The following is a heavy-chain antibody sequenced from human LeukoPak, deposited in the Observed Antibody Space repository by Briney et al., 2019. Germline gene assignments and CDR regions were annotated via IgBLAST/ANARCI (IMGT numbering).Heavy chain of an antibody. CDR1: GFTFSNYA. D-gene: IGHD3-3*01. V-gene: IGHV3-23*01. CDR2: ISGSGSSI. J-gene: IGHJ1*01. Sequence: GGSLRLSCAASGFTFSNYAVNWIRQAPGKGLKWVSVISGSGSSIYYTDSVKGRFTISRDNSKNTLYLQMDSLRAEDTAVYYCAMGATSWSGYSFPKIFQHWGRGTLVTVSS. CDR3: AMGATSWSGYSFPKIFQH.